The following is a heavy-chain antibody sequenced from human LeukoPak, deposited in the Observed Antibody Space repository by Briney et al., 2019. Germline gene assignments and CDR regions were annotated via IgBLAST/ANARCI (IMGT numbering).Heavy chain of an antibody. CDR3: ATAPAAADLF. D-gene: IGHD6-13*01. J-gene: IGHJ4*02. CDR1: GFTFSSFW. V-gene: IGHV3-7*01. CDR2: IERDGSKK. Sequence: GGSLRLSCAASGFTFSSFWLTWVRQAPGKGLEWVANIERDGSKKTYVDSVKGRFTISRDNAKNSLYLQMSSLRAEDTAVYYCATAPAAADLFWGQGTLVAVSA.